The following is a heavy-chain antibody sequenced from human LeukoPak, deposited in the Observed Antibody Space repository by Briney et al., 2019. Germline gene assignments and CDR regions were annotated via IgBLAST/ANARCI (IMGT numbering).Heavy chain of an antibody. J-gene: IGHJ4*02. Sequence: GGSLRLSCAASGFTFNSYGMHWVRQAPGKGLEWVAVISYDGSNKYSADSVKGRFTISRDNSKNTLYLQMNSLRAEDTAVYYCATDHGFHYGAYFDYWGQGTLVTVSS. CDR2: ISYDGSNK. CDR3: ATDHGFHYGAYFDY. D-gene: IGHD4-17*01. CDR1: GFTFNSYG. V-gene: IGHV3-30*03.